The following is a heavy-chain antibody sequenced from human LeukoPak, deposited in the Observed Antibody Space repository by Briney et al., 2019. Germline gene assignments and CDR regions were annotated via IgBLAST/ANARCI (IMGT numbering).Heavy chain of an antibody. V-gene: IGHV1-2*02. CDR2: ITPNSGGT. D-gene: IGHD2-2*02. CDR3: ARGFRLSAIEGWFDP. Sequence: GASVKVSCKASGYTFTAYYMHWVRQAPGQGLEWMGWITPNSGGTKYAQRFQGRVTMTRDTSISTAYMELSGLRSDDTAVYYCARGFRLSAIEGWFDPWGQGTLVTVSS. J-gene: IGHJ5*02. CDR1: GYTFTAYY.